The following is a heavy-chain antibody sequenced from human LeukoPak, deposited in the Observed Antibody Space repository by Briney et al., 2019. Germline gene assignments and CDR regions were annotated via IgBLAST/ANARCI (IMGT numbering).Heavy chain of an antibody. CDR1: GFTFDDYA. CDR2: ISGDGGST. D-gene: IGHD6-6*01. CDR3: AKEYSSSSNYYYYDMDV. V-gene: IGHV3-43*02. J-gene: IGHJ6*02. Sequence: GGSLRLSCAASGFTFDDYAMYWVRQAPGKGLEWVSLISGDGGSTDYADSVKGRFTISRDNSENSLYLQMNSLRTDDTALYYCAKEYSSSSNYYYYDMDVWGQGTTVTVSS.